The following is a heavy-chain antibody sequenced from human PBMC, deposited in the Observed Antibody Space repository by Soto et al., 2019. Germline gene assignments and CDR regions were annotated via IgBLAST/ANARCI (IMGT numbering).Heavy chain of an antibody. J-gene: IGHJ4*02. D-gene: IGHD5-18*01. V-gene: IGHV3-64*01. Sequence: EVQLVESGGGLVQPGGSLRLSCAASGFTFSRYAMYWVRQAPGKGLEYVSVISSNGGSTHYANSVKGRFTISRDNSKNTLYLQMGSLRAEDKAVYYCARGLGYSYGREYWGQGTLVTVSS. CDR1: GFTFSRYA. CDR3: ARGLGYSYGREY. CDR2: ISSNGGST.